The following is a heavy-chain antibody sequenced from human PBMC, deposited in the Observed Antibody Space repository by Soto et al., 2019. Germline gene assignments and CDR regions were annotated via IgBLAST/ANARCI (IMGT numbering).Heavy chain of an antibody. CDR1: GFSFNTYW. CDR2: INEDGNKQ. V-gene: IGHV3-7*01. J-gene: IGHJ4*02. Sequence: LSCAASGFSFNTYWMSWIRQAPGKGLEWVANINEDGNKQNYVDSVRGRFTISRDNAKTSVHLQMNSLRVEDTAVYYCATRAGAPADWGQGTLVTVSS. D-gene: IGHD6-25*01. CDR3: ATRAGAPAD.